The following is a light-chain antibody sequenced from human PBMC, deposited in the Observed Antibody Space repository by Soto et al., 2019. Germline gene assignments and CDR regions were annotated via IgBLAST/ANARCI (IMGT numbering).Light chain of an antibody. CDR1: TSNIGKNY. V-gene: IGLV1-51*02. J-gene: IGLJ3*02. CDR2: ENS. Sequence: QSVLTQPPSVSAAPGQKVTISCSGSTSNIGKNYVSWYQHLPGTAPKLLIYENSQRPSGIPDRFSGSKSGTSATLGITGLQTGDEADYYCGTWDGSLSASWVFGGGTKVTVL. CDR3: GTWDGSLSASWV.